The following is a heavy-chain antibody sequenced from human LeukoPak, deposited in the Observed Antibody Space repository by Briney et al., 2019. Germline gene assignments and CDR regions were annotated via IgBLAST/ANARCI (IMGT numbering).Heavy chain of an antibody. Sequence: GASVKVSCKASGYTFTGYYMHWVRQAPGQGLEWMGWINPDSGGTNYAQKFQGRVTMTRATSINTAYMELSRLRSDDTAVYYCARVAKVGATGDYWGQGTLVTVSS. D-gene: IGHD1-26*01. CDR1: GYTFTGYY. V-gene: IGHV1-2*02. CDR3: ARVAKVGATGDY. J-gene: IGHJ4*02. CDR2: INPDSGGT.